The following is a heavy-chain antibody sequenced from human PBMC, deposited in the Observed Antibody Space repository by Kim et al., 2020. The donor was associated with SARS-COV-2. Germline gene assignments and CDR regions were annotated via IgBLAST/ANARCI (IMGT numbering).Heavy chain of an antibody. V-gene: IGHV4-39*01. Sequence: SETLSLTCTVSGGSISSSSYYWGWIRQPPGKGLEWIGSIYYSGSTYYNPSLKSRVTISVDTSKNQFSLKLSSVTAADTAVYYCARSYYDSSGYYDYWGQGTLVTVSS. CDR1: GGSISSSSYY. D-gene: IGHD3-22*01. J-gene: IGHJ4*02. CDR3: ARSYYDSSGYYDY. CDR2: IYYSGST.